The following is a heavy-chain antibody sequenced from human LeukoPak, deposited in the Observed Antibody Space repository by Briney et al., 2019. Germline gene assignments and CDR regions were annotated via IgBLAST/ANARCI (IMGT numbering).Heavy chain of an antibody. Sequence: GSSVKVSCKASGGTFSSYAISWVRQAPGQGLEWMGGIIPIFGTANYAQKFRGRVTITADESTSTAYMELSSLRSEDTAVYYCARKSGSYGYYYYGMDVWGQGTTVTVSS. J-gene: IGHJ6*02. D-gene: IGHD1-26*01. CDR3: ARKSGSYGYYYYGMDV. V-gene: IGHV1-69*01. CDR1: GGTFSSYA. CDR2: IIPIFGTA.